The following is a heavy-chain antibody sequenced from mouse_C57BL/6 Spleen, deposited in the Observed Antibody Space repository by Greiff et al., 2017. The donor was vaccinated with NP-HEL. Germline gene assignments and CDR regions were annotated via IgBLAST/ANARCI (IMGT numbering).Heavy chain of an antibody. CDR3: ALWDAWFAY. V-gene: IGHV1-26*01. D-gene: IGHD4-1*01. CDR1: GYTFTDYY. CDR2: INPNNGGT. J-gene: IGHJ3*01. Sequence: EVQLQQSGPELVKPGASVKISCKASGYTFTDYYMNWVKQSHGKSLEWIGDINPNNGGTSYNQKFKGKATLTVDKSSSTAYMELRSLTSEDSAVYYWALWDAWFAYWGQGTLVTVSA.